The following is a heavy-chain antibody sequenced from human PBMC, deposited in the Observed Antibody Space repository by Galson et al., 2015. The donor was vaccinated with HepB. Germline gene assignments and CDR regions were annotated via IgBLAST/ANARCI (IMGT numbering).Heavy chain of an antibody. V-gene: IGHV3-11*06. CDR3: ASYPVVVVDTPGY. CDR2: ISSSSSYT. J-gene: IGHJ4*02. CDR1: GFTFSDYY. Sequence: SLRLSCAASGFTFSDYYMSWIRQAPGKGLEWVSYISSSSSYTNYADSVKGRFTISRDNAKNSLYLQMNSLRAEDTAVYYCASYPVVVVDTPGYWGQGTLVTVSS. D-gene: IGHD2-15*01.